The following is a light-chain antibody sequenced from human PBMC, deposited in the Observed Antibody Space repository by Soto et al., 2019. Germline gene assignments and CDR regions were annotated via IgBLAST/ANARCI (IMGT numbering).Light chain of an antibody. CDR1: QSVSSSN. Sequence: EIGLTQSPGTLSLSPGERATLSCRASQSVSSSNLAWYQQKPGQAPRLLIYGASSRATGIPDRFSGSGSGTDFTLTISRLESEDFAVYYCQQYGSTPRTFGQGTKVEIK. CDR3: QQYGSTPRT. V-gene: IGKV3-20*01. J-gene: IGKJ1*01. CDR2: GAS.